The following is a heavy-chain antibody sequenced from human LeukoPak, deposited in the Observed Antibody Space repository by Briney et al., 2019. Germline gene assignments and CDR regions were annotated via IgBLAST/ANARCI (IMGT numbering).Heavy chain of an antibody. Sequence: PSETLSLTCTVSGGSISSSSYYWGWIRQPPGKGLEWIGYIYYSGSTNYNPSLKSRVTISVDTSKNQFSLKLSSVTAADTAVYYCARRSTSISGYCSSTSCYSWDFDYWGQGTLVTVSS. CDR1: GGSISSSSYY. J-gene: IGHJ4*02. CDR2: IYYSGST. V-gene: IGHV4-61*05. CDR3: ARRSTSISGYCSSTSCYSWDFDY. D-gene: IGHD2-2*02.